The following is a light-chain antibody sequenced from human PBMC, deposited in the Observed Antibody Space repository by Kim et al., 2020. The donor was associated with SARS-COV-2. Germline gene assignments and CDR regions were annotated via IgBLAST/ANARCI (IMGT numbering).Light chain of an antibody. CDR3: QQYYSFPLT. CDR2: WAS. CDR1: QSVLYSSNNKNY. J-gene: IGKJ4*01. V-gene: IGKV4-1*01. Sequence: DIVMTQSPDSLAVSLGERATINCKSSQSVLYSSNNKNYLAWYQQKPGQPPKLLIYWASTRESGVPDRFSGSGSGTDFTLTISSLQAEDVGVYYCQQYYSFPLTFGGGTKVDIK.